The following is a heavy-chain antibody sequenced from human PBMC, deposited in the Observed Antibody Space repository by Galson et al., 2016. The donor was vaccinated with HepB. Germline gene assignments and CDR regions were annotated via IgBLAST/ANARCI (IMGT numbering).Heavy chain of an antibody. CDR2: ISGSGATT. CDR3: AKGGQWLLRGPGWFDP. Sequence: SLRLSCAASGFTFSGYAMSWVRQAPGKGLEWVSTISGSGATTYVADSLKGRFTMSRDNSKNPLYLQMNSLRVEDTAIYYCAKGGQWLLRGPGWFDPWGQGTLVSVSS. CDR1: GFTFSGYA. D-gene: IGHD6-19*01. J-gene: IGHJ5*02. V-gene: IGHV3-23*01.